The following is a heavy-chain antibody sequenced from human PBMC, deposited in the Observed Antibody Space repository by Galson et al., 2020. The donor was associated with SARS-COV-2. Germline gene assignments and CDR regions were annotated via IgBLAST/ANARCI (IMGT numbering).Heavy chain of an antibody. CDR2: ITGSGGTI. CDR3: AKQQYSISHQVDY. J-gene: IGHJ4*01. V-gene: IGHV3-23*01. CDR1: GFSFSNYA. D-gene: IGHD2-21*01. Sequence: GESLKISCVASGFSFSNYAMTWVRQAPGKQLEWVAGITGSGGTIFYADSVKARFTISRDNSKNTLFLQMESLRAEDTALYYCAKQQYSISHQVDYWGRGILVTVSS.